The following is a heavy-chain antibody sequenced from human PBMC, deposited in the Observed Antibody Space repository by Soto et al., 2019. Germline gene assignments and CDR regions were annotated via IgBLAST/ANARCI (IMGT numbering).Heavy chain of an antibody. Sequence: PSETLSLTCTVSGDSISNKNYHWGWTRQPPGKGLEWIGTVYSNGHTYHNPSLKSRLAMAVDTSKNQFSLKLSSVTAADTAVYYCARDYGSWQLVNGTSSWFDPWGQGTLVTVSS. J-gene: IGHJ5*02. V-gene: IGHV4-39*07. CDR2: VYSNGHT. D-gene: IGHD6-13*01. CDR1: GDSISNKNYH. CDR3: ARDYGSWQLVNGTSSWFDP.